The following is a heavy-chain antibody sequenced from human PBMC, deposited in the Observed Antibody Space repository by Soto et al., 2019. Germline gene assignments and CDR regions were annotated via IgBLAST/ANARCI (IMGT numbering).Heavy chain of an antibody. Sequence: QVQLVQSGAEVKQPGSSVKVSCKASGGTFSSYAISWVRQAPGQGLEWMGGIIHIFGTANYAQELQDRVTITAQESTSPASMEMGSLRSENKAIYYCARGGFSGTYYYCYGMDVWGQGTTVPASS. J-gene: IGHJ6*02. D-gene: IGHD5-12*01. CDR1: GGTFSSYA. CDR3: ARGGFSGTYYYCYGMDV. CDR2: IIHIFGTA. V-gene: IGHV1-69*01.